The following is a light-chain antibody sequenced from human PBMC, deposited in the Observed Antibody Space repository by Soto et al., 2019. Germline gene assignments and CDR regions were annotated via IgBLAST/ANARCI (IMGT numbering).Light chain of an antibody. V-gene: IGLV4-69*01. CDR2: LNSDGSH. Sequence: QPVVTQSPSASASLGASVKLTCTLSSGHSSYAIAWHQQQPEKGPRYLMKLNSDGSHSKGDGIPDRFSGSSSGAERYLTISRLQSEDEADYYCQTWGTGPWVFGGGTKLTVL. J-gene: IGLJ3*02. CDR3: QTWGTGPWV. CDR1: SGHSSYA.